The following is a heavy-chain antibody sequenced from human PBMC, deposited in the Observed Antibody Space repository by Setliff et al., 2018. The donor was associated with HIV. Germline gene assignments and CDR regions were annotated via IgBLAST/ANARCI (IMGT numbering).Heavy chain of an antibody. CDR3: ARVRLYNSALDY. CDR1: GFTVSSYY. D-gene: IGHD3-22*01. J-gene: IGHJ4*02. CDR2: IYSDGST. Sequence: QPGGSLRLSCAASGFTVSSYYMAWVRQGPGKGLEWVSTIYSDGSTYHADSVKGRFTLSRDTSKNTLSLQMNTPRPEDTAVYFCARVRLYNSALDYWGQGTLVTVSS. V-gene: IGHV3-66*02.